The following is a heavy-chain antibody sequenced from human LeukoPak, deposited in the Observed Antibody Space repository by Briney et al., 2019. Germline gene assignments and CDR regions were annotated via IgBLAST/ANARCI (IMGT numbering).Heavy chain of an antibody. J-gene: IGHJ4*02. CDR3: ARDYKSPDFWAAYPPYHHDH. CDR1: GFTFTSSA. V-gene: IGHV1-58*02. Sequence: SVKVSCKASGFTFTSSAMQWVRQARGQRLEWIGWIVVGSGNTNYAQKFQERVTITRDMSTSTAYMELSSLRSEDTAVYYCARDYKSPDFWAAYPPYHHDHWGQGTLVTVSS. D-gene: IGHD3/OR15-3a*01. CDR2: IVVGSGNT.